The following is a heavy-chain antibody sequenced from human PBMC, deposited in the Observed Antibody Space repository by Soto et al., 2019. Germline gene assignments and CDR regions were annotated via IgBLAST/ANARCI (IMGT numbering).Heavy chain of an antibody. CDR1: GFTFSSYS. Sequence: GGSLRLSCAASGFTFSSYSMNWVRQAPGKGLECVSYITGGSTIYYADSVKGRFTVSRDNAENSLYLQMNSLRDEDTAVYYCARGPNTAVAGRFDYWGQGTLVTVSS. CDR2: ITGGSTI. D-gene: IGHD6-19*01. V-gene: IGHV3-48*02. CDR3: ARGPNTAVAGRFDY. J-gene: IGHJ4*02.